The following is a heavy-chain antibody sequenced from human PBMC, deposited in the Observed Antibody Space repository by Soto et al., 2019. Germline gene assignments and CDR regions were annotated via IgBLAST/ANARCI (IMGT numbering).Heavy chain of an antibody. CDR2: ISGSGGHT. V-gene: IGHV3-23*01. J-gene: IGHJ5*02. CDR3: AKIEMGWFAH. Sequence: PGWSLGLSCTGSGFSLFSYAMSWVRQAPGKGLEWVSTISGSGGHTYYADSVKGRFVVSRDNDKNTVYLHMRSMTGEETAVYFCAKIEMGWFAHWGHGT. CDR1: GFSLFSYA. D-gene: IGHD2-8*01.